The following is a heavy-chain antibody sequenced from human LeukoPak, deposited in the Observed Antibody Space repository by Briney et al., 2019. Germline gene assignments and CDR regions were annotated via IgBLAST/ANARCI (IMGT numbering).Heavy chain of an antibody. D-gene: IGHD3-3*01. CDR3: ARGRGRFWSGYYRGY. Sequence: GASVKVSCKASGYTFTSYDINWVRQATGQGLEWMGWMNPNSGNTGYAQKFQGRVTMTRNTSISTAYMGLSSLRSEDTAVYYCARGRGRFWSGYYRGYWGRGTLVTVSS. J-gene: IGHJ4*02. CDR2: MNPNSGNT. CDR1: GYTFTSYD. V-gene: IGHV1-8*01.